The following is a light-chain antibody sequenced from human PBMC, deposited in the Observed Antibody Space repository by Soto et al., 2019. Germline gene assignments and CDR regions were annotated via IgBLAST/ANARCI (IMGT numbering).Light chain of an antibody. J-gene: IGKJ4*01. V-gene: IGKV3-11*01. CDR3: QQRSDWPYT. CDR1: QSVSSY. CDR2: DAS. Sequence: EIVLTQSPATLSLSPGERATLSCRASQSVSSYLAWYQQKPGQAPRLLIYDASNRATGIPARFSGSGSGTDFTLTISSLEPYDFAVYYCQQRSDWPYTFGGGTKVQIK.